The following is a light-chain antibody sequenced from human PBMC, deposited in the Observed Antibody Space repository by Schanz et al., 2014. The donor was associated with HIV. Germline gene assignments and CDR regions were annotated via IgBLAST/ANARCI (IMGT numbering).Light chain of an antibody. V-gene: IGLV2-14*03. Sequence: QSALTQPASVSGSPGQSITISCSGTSSDIGAFDYVSWYQQYPGKAPKLIVYAVSDRPSGLSYRFSGSKSGNTASLAISDLQAADEADYYCISYTSDTVLFGGGTKLTVL. J-gene: IGLJ2*01. CDR1: SSDIGAFDY. CDR3: ISYTSDTVL. CDR2: AVS.